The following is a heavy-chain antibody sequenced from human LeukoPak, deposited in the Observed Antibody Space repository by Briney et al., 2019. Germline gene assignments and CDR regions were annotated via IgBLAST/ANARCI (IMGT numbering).Heavy chain of an antibody. CDR2: ISGSGGST. Sequence: PRGSLRLSCAASGFTFSSYAMSWVRQAPGKGLDWVSAISGSGGSTYYADSVKGRFTISRDNSKNTLYLQMNSPRAEDTAVYYCAKQRGSYSDYWGQGTLVTVSS. CDR3: AKQRGSYSDY. CDR1: GFTFSSYA. J-gene: IGHJ4*02. D-gene: IGHD3-16*01. V-gene: IGHV3-23*01.